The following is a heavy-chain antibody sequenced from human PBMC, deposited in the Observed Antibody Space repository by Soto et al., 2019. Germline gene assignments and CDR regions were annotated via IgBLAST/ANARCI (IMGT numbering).Heavy chain of an antibody. Sequence: GGSLRLSCAASGFTFSSYAMHWVRQAPGKGLEWVAVISYDGSNKYYADSVKGRFTISRDNSKNTLYLQMNSLRAEDTAVYYCARGAARDTYYYYGMDVWGQGTTVTVSS. D-gene: IGHD6-6*01. V-gene: IGHV3-30-3*01. CDR1: GFTFSSYA. J-gene: IGHJ6*02. CDR2: ISYDGSNK. CDR3: ARGAARDTYYYYGMDV.